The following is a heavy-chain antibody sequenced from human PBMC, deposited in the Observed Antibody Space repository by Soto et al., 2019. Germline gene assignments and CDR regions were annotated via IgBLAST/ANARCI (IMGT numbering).Heavy chain of an antibody. Sequence: PGESLKISCMGSGYSFTSYWISWVRQMPGKGLEWMGRIDPSDSYTNYSPSFQGHVTISADKSISTAYLQWSSLKASDTAMYYCARTSMQSRGYSYGHGGMDVWGQGTTVTVSS. CDR1: GYSFTSYW. CDR3: ARTSMQSRGYSYGHGGMDV. CDR2: IDPSDSYT. V-gene: IGHV5-10-1*01. D-gene: IGHD5-18*01. J-gene: IGHJ6*02.